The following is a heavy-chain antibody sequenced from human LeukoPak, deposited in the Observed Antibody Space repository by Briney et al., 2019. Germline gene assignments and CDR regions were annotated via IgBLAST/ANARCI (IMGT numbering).Heavy chain of an antibody. CDR1: RYTXTGYY. V-gene: IGHV1-2*02. CDR3: ARTRGGYSYGYPGYFQH. D-gene: IGHD5-18*01. Sequence: ASVKVSCKASRYTXTGYYMHGVRQAPGQGLEWMGWINPHSGDTNYAQKFQGRVTMTRDTSITTAYMELSRLTSDDTAVYYCARTRGGYSYGYPGYFQHWGQGTLVTVSS. CDR2: INPHSGDT. J-gene: IGHJ1*01.